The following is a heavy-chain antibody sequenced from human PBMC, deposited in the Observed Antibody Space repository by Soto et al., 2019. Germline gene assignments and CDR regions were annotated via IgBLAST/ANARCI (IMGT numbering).Heavy chain of an antibody. Sequence: EVQLLESGGGLVQPGGSLRLSCAASGFTFSNYAMDWVRQAPGKGLEWVSAISNSFSDGNTHYADSVKGRFTISRDNDKNTVFLEMNSLRAEDTAVYFCAKVFSPEGGNYFDHWGQGTLVTVSS. J-gene: IGHJ4*02. CDR1: GFTFSNYA. V-gene: IGHV3-23*01. CDR2: ISNSFSDGNT. CDR3: AKVFSPEGGNYFDH.